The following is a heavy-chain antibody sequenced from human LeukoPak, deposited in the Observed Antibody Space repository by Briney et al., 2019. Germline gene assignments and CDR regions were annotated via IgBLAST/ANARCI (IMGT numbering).Heavy chain of an antibody. Sequence: GGSLRLSCEASGFTFSSYSMNWVRQAPGKGLEWVSYISFSSATIHYADSVKGRFTISRDNAKNSLYLQMNSLRAEDAAVYYCARGQRWLCDYWGQGTLVTVSS. V-gene: IGHV3-48*01. CDR3: ARGQRWLCDY. D-gene: IGHD3-22*01. CDR1: GFTFSSYS. J-gene: IGHJ4*02. CDR2: ISFSSATI.